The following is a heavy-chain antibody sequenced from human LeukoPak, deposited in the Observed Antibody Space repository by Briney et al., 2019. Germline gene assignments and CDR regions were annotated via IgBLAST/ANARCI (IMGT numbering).Heavy chain of an antibody. CDR2: ISAYNGNT. J-gene: IGHJ4*02. CDR1: GCTFTSYG. Sequence: ASVKVSCKASGCTFTSYGISWVRLAPGQGLEWMGWISAYNGNTNYAQKLQGRVTMTTDTSTSTAYMELRSLRSDDTAVYYCARPQGYCSRTSCSNHFDYWGQGTLVTVSS. V-gene: IGHV1-18*04. CDR3: ARPQGYCSRTSCSNHFDY. D-gene: IGHD2-2*01.